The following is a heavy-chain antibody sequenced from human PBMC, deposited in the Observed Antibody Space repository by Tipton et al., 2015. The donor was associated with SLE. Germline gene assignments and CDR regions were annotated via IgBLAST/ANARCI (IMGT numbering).Heavy chain of an antibody. CDR1: GGSFSDYS. J-gene: IGHJ6*02. V-gene: IGHV4-34*01. CDR2: INHSGST. Sequence: TLSLTCAVYGGSFSDYSWSWIRQPPGKGLEWIGEINHSGSTNYNPSLKSRVTISVDTSKIQFSLKLSSVTAADTAVYYCARGRLVEWLSTYYYYYGMDVWGHGTTVTVSS. D-gene: IGHD3-3*01. CDR3: ARGRLVEWLSTYYYYYGMDV.